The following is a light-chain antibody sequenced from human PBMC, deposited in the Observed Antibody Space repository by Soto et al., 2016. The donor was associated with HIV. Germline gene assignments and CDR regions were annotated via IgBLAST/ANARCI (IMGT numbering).Light chain of an antibody. CDR2: KVS. CDR1: QSLVHSNGNTY. J-gene: IGKJ1*01. V-gene: IGKV2-30*02. CDR3: MQSTHWPPGT. Sequence: DVVMTQSPLSLPVTLGQPASISCRSNQSLVHSNGNTYLTWFQQRPGQSPRRLIYKVSNRDSGVPDRFSGSGSGTDFTLKISRVEAEDIGLYYCMQSTHWPPGTFGQGTKVEIK.